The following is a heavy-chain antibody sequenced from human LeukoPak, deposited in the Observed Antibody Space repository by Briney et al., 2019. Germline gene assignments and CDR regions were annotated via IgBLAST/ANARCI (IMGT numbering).Heavy chain of an antibody. V-gene: IGHV1-3*01. CDR2: INAGNGNA. D-gene: IGHD6-13*01. Sequence: ASVKVSCKASGYTFTSYAMHWVRQAPGQRLEWMGWINAGNGNAKYSQKFQGRVTITRDTSASTAYMELSSLRSEDTAVYYCARCSSSWYIDYWGQGTLVTVSS. J-gene: IGHJ4*02. CDR1: GYTFTSYA. CDR3: ARCSSSWYIDY.